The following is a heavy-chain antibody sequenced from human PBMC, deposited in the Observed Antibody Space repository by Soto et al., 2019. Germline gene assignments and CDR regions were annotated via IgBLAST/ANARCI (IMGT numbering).Heavy chain of an antibody. Sequence: GGSLRLSCAASGFTFSSYAMSWVRQAPGKGLEWVSAISGSGGSTYYADSVKGRFTISRDNSKNTLYLQMNSLRAEDTAVYYCANSPSYDSCGYYYGYYYHGMDVWGQRTTVTVSS. CDR3: ANSPSYDSCGYYYGYYYHGMDV. V-gene: IGHV3-23*01. D-gene: IGHD3-22*01. CDR1: GFTFSSYA. J-gene: IGHJ6*02. CDR2: ISGSGGST.